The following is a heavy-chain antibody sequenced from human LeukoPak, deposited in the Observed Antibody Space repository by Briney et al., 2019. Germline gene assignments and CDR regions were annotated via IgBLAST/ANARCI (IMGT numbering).Heavy chain of an antibody. V-gene: IGHV3-23*01. CDR2: ISGGGDST. D-gene: IGHD6-6*01. CDR3: AKVGYSSSSRFFDY. Sequence: GGSLRLSCAASGFTFNYYAMSWVRQAPGKGLEWVSTISGGGDSTYYADSVKGRFTFSRDNSKNTLYLQMNSLRAEDTAVYYCAKVGYSSSSRFFDYWGHRILVTFSS. J-gene: IGHJ4*01. CDR1: GFTFNYYA.